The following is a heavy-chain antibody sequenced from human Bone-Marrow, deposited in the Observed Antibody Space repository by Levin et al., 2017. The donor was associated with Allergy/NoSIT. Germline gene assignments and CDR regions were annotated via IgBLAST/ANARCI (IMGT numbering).Heavy chain of an antibody. CDR1: GFTFSSYA. V-gene: IGHV3-30-3*01. CDR3: ARALDYCSSTSCYRMGSAVSYFDY. D-gene: IGHD2-2*02. Sequence: GGSLRLSCAASGFTFSSYAMHWVRQAPGKGLEWVAVISYDGSNKYYADSVKGRFTISRDNSKNTLYLQMNSLRAEDTAVYYCARALDYCSSTSCYRMGSAVSYFDYWGQGTLVTVSS. J-gene: IGHJ4*02. CDR2: ISYDGSNK.